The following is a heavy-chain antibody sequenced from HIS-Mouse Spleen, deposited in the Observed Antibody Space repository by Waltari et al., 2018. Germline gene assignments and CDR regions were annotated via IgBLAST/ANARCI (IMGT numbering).Heavy chain of an antibody. D-gene: IGHD2-15*01. CDR1: GYTFTSYD. V-gene: IGHV1-8*01. CDR3: ARWEYCSGGSCQSAFDI. J-gene: IGHJ3*02. Sequence: QGQLVQSGAEVKKPGASVKVSCKASGYTFTSYDINGVRQATGQGLEWMGWMNPNSGNTGYAQKFQGRVTMTRNTSISTAYMELSSLRSEDTAVYYCARWEYCSGGSCQSAFDIWGQGTMVTVSS. CDR2: MNPNSGNT.